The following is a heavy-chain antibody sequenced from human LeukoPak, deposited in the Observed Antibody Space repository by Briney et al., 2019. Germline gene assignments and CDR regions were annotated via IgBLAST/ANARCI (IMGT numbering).Heavy chain of an antibody. CDR3: ARIGYRQEFDY. CDR1: GFTFSNHR. V-gene: IGHV3-7*01. CDR2: IGQDGSEK. Sequence: TGGSLRLSCVVSGFTFSNHRMTWDRQAPGKGLEWLANIGQDGSEKFYADSVKGRFTISRDNAENLLYLQMDSLRGDDTAVYYCARIGYRQEFDYWGQGTLATVSS. J-gene: IGHJ4*02. D-gene: IGHD3-16*02.